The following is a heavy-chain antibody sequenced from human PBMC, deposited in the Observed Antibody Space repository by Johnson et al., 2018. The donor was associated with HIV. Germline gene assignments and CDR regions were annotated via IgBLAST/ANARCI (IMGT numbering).Heavy chain of an antibody. Sequence: VQLVESWGGLVQPGGSLRLSCAASGFTVSTNYMSWIRQAPGKGLEWVSVIYSGDTTYYAGSVKGRFTISRDNSKNTLYLQMNSLRVDDTAIYYCARAYTYGAFDIWGQGTMVTVSS. J-gene: IGHJ3*02. D-gene: IGHD5-18*01. V-gene: IGHV3-66*01. CDR3: ARAYTYGAFDI. CDR2: IYSGDTT. CDR1: GFTVSTNY.